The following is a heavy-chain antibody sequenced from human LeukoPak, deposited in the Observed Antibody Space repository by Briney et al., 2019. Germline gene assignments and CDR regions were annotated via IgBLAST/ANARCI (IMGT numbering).Heavy chain of an antibody. J-gene: IGHJ4*02. Sequence: GGSLRLSCAVSGFTFSSYGMHWVRQAPGKGLDWVAFIRYDGSNKYCADSVKGRFTISRDNSKNTLYLQMNSLRADDTAVYYCAKDLSTISTFDYWGQGTLVTVSS. CDR2: IRYDGSNK. CDR1: GFTFSSYG. V-gene: IGHV3-30*02. CDR3: AKDLSTISTFDY. D-gene: IGHD5-24*01.